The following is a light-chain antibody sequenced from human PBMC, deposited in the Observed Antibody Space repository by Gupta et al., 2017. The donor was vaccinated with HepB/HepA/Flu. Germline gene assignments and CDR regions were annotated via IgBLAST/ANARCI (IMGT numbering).Light chain of an antibody. CDR3: QTWDSSTAYV. CDR2: QDT. J-gene: IGLJ1*01. Sequence: SYXXTXXPXVXVXXGXXAXITCSGDKLGDKYACWYQQKPGQSPVLVIYQDTKRPSGIPERFSGSNSGDTATLTISGTQAMDEADYYCQTWDSSTAYVFGTGTKVTVL. CDR1: KLGDKY. V-gene: IGLV3-1*01.